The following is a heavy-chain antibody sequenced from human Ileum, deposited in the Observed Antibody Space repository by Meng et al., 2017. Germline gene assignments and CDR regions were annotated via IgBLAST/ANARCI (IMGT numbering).Heavy chain of an antibody. J-gene: IGHJ4*02. CDR3: ARLEYSGYDRTFDH. CDR2: IRQDGSEK. Sequence: GELVGVGGGLGRPGGSLRLSCAASGFTFSNYWMSWVRQAPGRGLEWVANIRQDGSEKYYVDSVKGRFTVSRDNAKNSLYLQLSSLRAEDTAVYYCARLEYSGYDRTFDHRGQGSLVTVSS. V-gene: IGHV3-7*01. CDR1: GFTFSNYW. D-gene: IGHD5-12*01.